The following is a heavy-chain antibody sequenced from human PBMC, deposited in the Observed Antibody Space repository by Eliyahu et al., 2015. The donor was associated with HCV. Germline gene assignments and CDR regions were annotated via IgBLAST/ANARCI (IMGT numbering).Heavy chain of an antibody. Sequence: LEXIXRIYXXGSTXXNPSLKSRVTISVDTSKNQFSLKLTSVTAADTAVYYCARDSSGWYGEGRYFDLWGRGTLVTVSS. V-gene: IGHV4-61*02. D-gene: IGHD6-19*01. CDR2: IYXXGST. CDR3: ARDSSGWYGEGRYFDL. J-gene: IGHJ2*01.